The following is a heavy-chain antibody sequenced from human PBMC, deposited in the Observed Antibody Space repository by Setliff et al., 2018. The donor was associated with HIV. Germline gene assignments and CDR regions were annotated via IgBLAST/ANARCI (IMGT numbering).Heavy chain of an antibody. D-gene: IGHD2-21*02. J-gene: IGHJ3*02. V-gene: IGHV3-7*03. CDR1: GFTFSSYW. Sequence: PGGSLRLSCAASGFTFSSYWMSWVRQAPGKGLEWVANIKQDGSERYYLDSVKGRFSISRDNAKNSVYLQMNSLRAEDTAVYYCARGPGCGGDCRAFAMDSVDMWGQGTKVTVS. CDR2: IKQDGSER. CDR3: ARGPGCGGDCRAFAMDSVDM.